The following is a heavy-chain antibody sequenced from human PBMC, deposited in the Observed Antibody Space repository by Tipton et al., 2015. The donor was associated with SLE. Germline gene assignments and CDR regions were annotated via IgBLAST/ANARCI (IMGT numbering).Heavy chain of an antibody. D-gene: IGHD2-8*01. CDR1: DFSVSSSHY. CDR2: IYLSGST. J-gene: IGHJ4*02. CDR3: ASILNHAFDY. V-gene: IGHV4-38-2*01. Sequence: PGLVKPSETLSLTCVVSDFSVSSSHYCGWFRQPPGKGLEWIGTIYLSGSTYYNPSLKSRVSISVDTSKNQFSLKLSSVTAADTAVYYCASILNHAFDYWGQGTLVTVSS.